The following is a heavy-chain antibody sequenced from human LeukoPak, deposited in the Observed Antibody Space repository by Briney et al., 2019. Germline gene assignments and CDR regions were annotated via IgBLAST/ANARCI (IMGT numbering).Heavy chain of an antibody. D-gene: IGHD3-16*02. CDR1: GFTFNSYG. CDR3: AKEVSDYVWGSYRGYFDY. Sequence: GRSLRLSCAASGFTFNSYGMHWVRQAPGKGLEWVAFIRYDGSNKYYADSVKGRFTISRDNSKNTLYLQMNSLRAEDTAVYYCAKEVSDYVWGSYRGYFDYWGQGTLVTVSS. CDR2: IRYDGSNK. V-gene: IGHV3-30*02. J-gene: IGHJ4*02.